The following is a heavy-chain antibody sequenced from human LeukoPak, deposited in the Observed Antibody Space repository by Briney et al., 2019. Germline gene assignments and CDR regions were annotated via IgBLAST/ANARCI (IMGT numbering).Heavy chain of an antibody. J-gene: IGHJ4*02. CDR1: GGSISSSSYY. V-gene: IGHV4-39*01. CDR3: ARAWGSSDLSPFDY. CDR2: IYYSGST. D-gene: IGHD2-2*01. Sequence: SETLSLTCTVSGGSISSSSYYWGWIRQPPGKGLEWIGSIYYSGSTYYNPSLKGRVTISVDTSKYQFSLKLSSVTAADTALYYCARAWGSSDLSPFDYWGQGTLVTVSS.